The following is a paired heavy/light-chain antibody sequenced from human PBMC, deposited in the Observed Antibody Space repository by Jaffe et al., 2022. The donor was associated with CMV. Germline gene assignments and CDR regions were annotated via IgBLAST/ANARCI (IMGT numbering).Light chain of an antibody. CDR3: QQYNFWPEFT. CDR1: QSISDN. V-gene: IGKV3-15*01. CDR2: GAS. Sequence: EIVMTQSPATVSVSPGERATLSCRASQSISDNLAWYQQKPGQAPRLLIFGASTRATGIPARFSGSGSGTEFTLTISSLQSEDFAIYYCQQYNFWPEFTFGPGTKVDIK. J-gene: IGKJ3*01.
Heavy chain of an antibody. CDR3: VKDRPYSSDSLGYDH. CDR2: LSGFNSYS. J-gene: IGHJ4*02. V-gene: IGHV1-18*04. CDR1: GYTFSRYG. D-gene: IGHD6-19*01. Sequence: QVHLVQSGPEVKKPGASVSVSCKASGYTFSRYGITWVRQTPGQRPEWMAWLSGFNSYSAYSQKFRGRVSVTMDKSTSTAYMDLRSLTSDDTAIYYCVKDRPYSSDSLGYDHWGQGTLVTVSS.